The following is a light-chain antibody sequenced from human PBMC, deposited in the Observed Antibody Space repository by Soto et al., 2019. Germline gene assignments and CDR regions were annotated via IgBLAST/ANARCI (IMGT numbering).Light chain of an antibody. CDR2: AAS. V-gene: IGKV1-39*01. CDR3: QQSYSPPPVT. J-gene: IGKJ5*01. CDR1: QSISRC. Sequence: DIQMTQSPSSLSASVGDRVTITCRASQSISRCLNWYQQKPGKAPKLLIYAASSLQSGVPSRFSASGSGTDFTLTISSLQPEDFATYYCQQSYSPPPVTFGQGTRLEIK.